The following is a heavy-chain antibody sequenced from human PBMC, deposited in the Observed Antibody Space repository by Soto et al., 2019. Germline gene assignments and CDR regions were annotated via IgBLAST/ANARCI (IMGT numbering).Heavy chain of an antibody. CDR3: ARGDSFAFDI. CDR2: IRGTT. Sequence: PGGSLRLSCAASGFTFTSYSMNWVRQAPGKGLEWVSYIRGTTHYADSVKGRFTISRDNARSSLYLQMNSLRADDTAVYYCARGDSFAFDIWGQGKMVTVSS. V-gene: IGHV3-48*01. J-gene: IGHJ3*02. D-gene: IGHD2-21*01. CDR1: GFTFTSYS.